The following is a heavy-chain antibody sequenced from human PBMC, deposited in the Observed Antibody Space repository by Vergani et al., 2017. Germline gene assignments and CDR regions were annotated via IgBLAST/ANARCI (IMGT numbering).Heavy chain of an antibody. V-gene: IGHV3-66*01. CDR2: IYSGGST. Sequence: EVQLVESGGGLVKPGGSLRLSCAASGFTVSSNYMSWVRQAPGKGLEWVSVIYSGGSTYYADSVKGRFTISRDNSKNTLYLQMNSLRAEDTAVYYCAREGIVVVPAAIGYFDYWGQGTLVTVSS. CDR1: GFTVSSNY. J-gene: IGHJ4*02. D-gene: IGHD2-2*02. CDR3: AREGIVVVPAAIGYFDY.